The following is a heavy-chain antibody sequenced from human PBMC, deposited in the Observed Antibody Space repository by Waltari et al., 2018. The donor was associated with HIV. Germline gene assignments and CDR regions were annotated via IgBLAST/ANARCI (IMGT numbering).Heavy chain of an antibody. Sequence: QVQLVQSGDEVRKSGSSVKVSCKASGVTANTFTINWVRQAPGQGLEWVGRLEWRGRSLPILGAPAYSQKLKGRLTLSADTATNTAFLQLSSLRSDDTAVYYCATPAAKGTWFDSWGQGSQIIVSS. D-gene: IGHD2-2*01. J-gene: IGHJ5*01. CDR3: ATPAAKGTWFDS. CDR2: SLPILGAP. CDR1: GVTANTFT. V-gene: IGHV1-69*08.